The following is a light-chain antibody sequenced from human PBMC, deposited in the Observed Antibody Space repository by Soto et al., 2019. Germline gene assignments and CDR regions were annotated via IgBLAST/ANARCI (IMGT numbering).Light chain of an antibody. CDR1: SSDVGRFNF. J-gene: IGLJ1*01. V-gene: IGLV2-14*01. Sequence: QSVLTQPASVSGSPGQSITISCTGTSSDVGRFNFVSWFQQHPGKAPKLLIYEVTKRPSGVSNRFSGSKSGHTSSLTISGLRTEDEADYYCSSSTTRSTYVFGTGTKLTVL. CDR2: EVT. CDR3: SSSTTRSTYV.